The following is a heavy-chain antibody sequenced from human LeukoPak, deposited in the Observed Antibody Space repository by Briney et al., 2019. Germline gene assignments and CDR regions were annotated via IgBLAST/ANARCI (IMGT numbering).Heavy chain of an antibody. V-gene: IGHV3-48*02. CDR1: GFTFSIYI. Sequence: GGSLRLSCAASGFTFSIYIMNCVRQAHVNGLEWVSYISSRSSTIYSADSVKSRFTISRDNAKNSLYLQMNSLRDEDTAVYYCAATIRTRYWGQGTLVTVSS. J-gene: IGHJ4*02. CDR2: ISSRSSTI. D-gene: IGHD5-24*01. CDR3: AATIRTRY.